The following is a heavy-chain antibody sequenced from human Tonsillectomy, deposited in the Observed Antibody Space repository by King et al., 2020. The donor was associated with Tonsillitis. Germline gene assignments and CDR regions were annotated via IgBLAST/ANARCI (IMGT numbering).Heavy chain of an antibody. J-gene: IGHJ4*02. Sequence: QVQLQESGPGLVKPSETLSLTCTVSGGSISSYYWNWIRQPPGKGLEWIGYIYNSGSTNYNLSLKRRVTMSVDTSENQFSLKLSSVTAADTAVYYCATLRIAVEGYGAIDYWGQGTLVTVSS. V-gene: IGHV4-59*01. CDR3: ATLRIAVEGYGAIDY. D-gene: IGHD6-19*01. CDR1: GGSISSYY. CDR2: IYNSGST.